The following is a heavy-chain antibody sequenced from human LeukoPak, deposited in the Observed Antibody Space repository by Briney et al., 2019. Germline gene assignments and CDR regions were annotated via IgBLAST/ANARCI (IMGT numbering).Heavy chain of an antibody. CDR3: ARDCSSTSCYPYYGMDV. J-gene: IGHJ6*02. CDR2: IYSGGST. D-gene: IGHD2-2*01. CDR1: GFTVSGNY. V-gene: IGHV3-53*01. Sequence: GGSLRLSCAASGFTVSGNYMSWVRQAPGKGLEWVSIIYSGGSTYYADSVKGRFTISRDNSKSTLYLQLDSLRAEDTAVYYCARDCSSTSCYPYYGMDVWGQGTTVTVSS.